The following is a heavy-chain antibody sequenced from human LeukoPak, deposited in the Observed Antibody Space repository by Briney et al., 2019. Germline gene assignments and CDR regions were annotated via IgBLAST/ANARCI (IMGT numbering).Heavy chain of an antibody. J-gene: IGHJ4*02. CDR2: ISSSSSYI. D-gene: IGHD3-10*01. CDR3: ARGSSTVSGFDY. Sequence: GGSLRLSCAASGFTFSSYSMTWVRQAPGKGLEWVSSISSSSSYIYYVHSVKGRFTISRDNAKSSLYLQMNRLRAEDTAFYYCARGSSTVSGFDYWGQGTLVTVSS. V-gene: IGHV3-21*01. CDR1: GFTFSSYS.